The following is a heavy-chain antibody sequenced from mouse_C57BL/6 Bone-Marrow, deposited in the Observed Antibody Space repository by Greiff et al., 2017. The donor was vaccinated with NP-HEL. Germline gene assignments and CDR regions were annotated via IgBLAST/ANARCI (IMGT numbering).Heavy chain of an antibody. J-gene: IGHJ2*01. CDR3: ARHNWYFDY. CDR1: GYTFTSYW. CDR2: IHPNSGST. V-gene: IGHV1-64*01. D-gene: IGHD4-1*01. Sequence: QVQLQQPGAELVKPGASVKLSCKASGYTFTSYWMHWVKQRPGQGLEWIGMIHPNSGSTNYNEKFKSKATLTVDKSSSTAYMQLSSLTSGDSAVYYCARHNWYFDYWGQGTTLTVSS.